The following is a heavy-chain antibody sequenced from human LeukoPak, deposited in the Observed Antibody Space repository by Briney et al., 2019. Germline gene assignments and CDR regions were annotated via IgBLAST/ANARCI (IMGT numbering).Heavy chain of an antibody. CDR1: GFTFSSYG. D-gene: IGHD2-21*01. V-gene: IGHV3-23*01. Sequence: GGSLRLSCAASGFTFSSYGMHWVRQAPGKGLEWVSAISSTDAGTYHADSVRGRFTISRDSSKNTLYLQMNSLRAEDAAVYYCAKAPVPSCRGAYCYPFDYWGQGTLVTVSS. J-gene: IGHJ4*02. CDR2: ISSTDAGT. CDR3: AKAPVPSCRGAYCYPFDY.